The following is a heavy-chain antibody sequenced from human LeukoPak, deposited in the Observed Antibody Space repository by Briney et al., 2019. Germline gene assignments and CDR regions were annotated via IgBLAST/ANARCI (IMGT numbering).Heavy chain of an antibody. D-gene: IGHD6-6*01. CDR3: ARVGPYSSSGPAVT. V-gene: IGHV4-30-2*01. Sequence: KPSQTLSLTCTVSGGSISSGGYYWSWIRQPPGKGLEWIGYIYHSGSTYYNPSLKSRVTISVDRSKNQFSLKLSSVTAADTAVYYCARVGPYSSSGPAVTWGQGTLVTVSS. J-gene: IGHJ5*02. CDR2: IYHSGST. CDR1: GGSISSGGYY.